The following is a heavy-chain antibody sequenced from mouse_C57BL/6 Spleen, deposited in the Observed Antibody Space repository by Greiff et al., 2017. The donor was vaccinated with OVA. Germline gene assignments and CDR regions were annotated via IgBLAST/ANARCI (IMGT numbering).Heavy chain of an antibody. J-gene: IGHJ4*01. V-gene: IGHV1-26*01. CDR3: ARGRRAYYYGSSPYYAMDY. CDR1: GYTFTDYY. D-gene: IGHD1-1*01. Sequence: EVQLQQSGPELVKPGASVKISCKASGYTFTDYYMNWVKQSHGKSLEWIGDINPNNGGTSYNQKFKGKATLTVDKSSSTAYMELRSLTSEDSAVYYCARGRRAYYYGSSPYYAMDYWGQGTSVTVSS. CDR2: INPNNGGT.